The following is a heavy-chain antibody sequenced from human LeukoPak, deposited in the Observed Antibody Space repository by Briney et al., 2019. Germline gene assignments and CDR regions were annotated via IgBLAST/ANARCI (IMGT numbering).Heavy chain of an antibody. CDR1: GGSISSSSYY. J-gene: IGHJ4*02. CDR2: IYYSGST. D-gene: IGHD6-13*01. V-gene: IGHV4-39*07. CDR3: ARGVRGYGSSWYVRLDY. Sequence: SETLSLTCTVSGGSISSSSYYWGWIRQPPGKGLEWIGSIYYSGSTYYNPSLKSRVTISVDTSKNQFSLKLNSMTAADTAVYYCARGVRGYGSSWYVRLDYWGQGTLVTVSS.